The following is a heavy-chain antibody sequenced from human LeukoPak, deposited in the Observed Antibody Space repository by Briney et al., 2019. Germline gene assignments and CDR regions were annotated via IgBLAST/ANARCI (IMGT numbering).Heavy chain of an antibody. V-gene: IGHV6-1*01. CDR3: AREGPITMVRGDDYGGGYFDY. J-gene: IGHJ4*02. D-gene: IGHD3-10*01. CDR2: TYYRCKWYN. CDR1: GDSVSSNSAA. Sequence: SQTLSLTCAISGDSVSSNSAAWNWIRQSPSIGLEWLGRTYYRCKWYNDYAVSVKSRITINPDTSKNQFSLQLNSVTPEDTAVYYCAREGPITMVRGDDYGGGYFDYWGQGTLVTVSS.